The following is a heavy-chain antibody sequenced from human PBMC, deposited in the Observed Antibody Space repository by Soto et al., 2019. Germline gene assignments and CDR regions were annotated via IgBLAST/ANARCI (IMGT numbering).Heavy chain of an antibody. J-gene: IGHJ4*02. Sequence: QIQLLQSGAEVKKPGASVKVTCKASGYTFRNFGISWVRQAPGQGLEWMGWISAYKANANYAQKFQGRLTMTADTSTSTAYMELRSLRSEDTAVYYCARENSYFDYWGQGTLVTVSS. V-gene: IGHV1-18*01. CDR3: ARENSYFDY. CDR1: GYTFRNFG. CDR2: ISAYKANA.